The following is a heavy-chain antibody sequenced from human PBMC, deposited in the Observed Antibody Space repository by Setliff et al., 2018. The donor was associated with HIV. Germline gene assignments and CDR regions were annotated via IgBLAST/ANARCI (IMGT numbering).Heavy chain of an antibody. CDR2: IVPIVGVI. V-gene: IGHV1-69*05. D-gene: IGHD1-26*01. J-gene: IGHJ4*02. Sequence: SVKVSCKAYAGTFNNYAISWVRQAPGQGLEWVGGIVPIVGVIRYAQKFQGRVTSTTDASTTTVYLEMTSLSSEDTATYYCARAHRDARNHREEDYGGQGTLVTVSS. CDR1: AGTFNNYA. CDR3: ARAHRDARNHREEDY.